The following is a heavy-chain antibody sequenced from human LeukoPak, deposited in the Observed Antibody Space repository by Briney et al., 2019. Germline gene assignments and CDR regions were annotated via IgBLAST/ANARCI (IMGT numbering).Heavy chain of an antibody. CDR3: ARPGSKHRGRDYFDY. Sequence: PSETLSLTCTVSGGSISSYYWSWIRQPAGKGLEWIGRIYTSGSTNYNPSLKSRVTMSVDTSKNQFSLKLSSVTAADTAVYYCARPGSKHRGRDYFDYWGQGTLVTVSS. D-gene: IGHD3-10*01. V-gene: IGHV4-4*07. J-gene: IGHJ4*02. CDR1: GGSISSYY. CDR2: IYTSGST.